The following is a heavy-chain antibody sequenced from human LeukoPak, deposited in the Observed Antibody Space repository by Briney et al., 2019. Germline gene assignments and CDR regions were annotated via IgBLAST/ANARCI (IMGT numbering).Heavy chain of an antibody. CDR2: ISGSGGST. CDR1: GFTFSSYA. CDR3: AKDGWRVIAVAGAFDY. D-gene: IGHD6-19*01. V-gene: IGHV3-23*01. Sequence: PGGSLRLSCAASGFTFSSYAMSWVRQAPGRGLEWVSAISGSGGSTYYADSVKGRFTISRDNSKNTLYLQMNSLRAEDTAVYYCAKDGWRVIAVAGAFDYWGQGTLVTVSS. J-gene: IGHJ4*02.